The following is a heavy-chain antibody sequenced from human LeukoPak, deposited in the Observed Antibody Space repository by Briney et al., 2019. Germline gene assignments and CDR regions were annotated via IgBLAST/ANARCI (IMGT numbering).Heavy chain of an antibody. J-gene: IGHJ4*02. Sequence: SVKVSCKASGGTFSSYAISWVRQAPGQGLEWMGGIIPIFGTANYAQKFQGRVTITADESTSTAYMELSSLRSEDTAVYYCARDADPHRDGYNYDYWGQGTLVTVSS. V-gene: IGHV1-69*13. CDR1: GGTFSSYA. CDR3: ARDADPHRDGYNYDY. D-gene: IGHD5-24*01. CDR2: IIPIFGTA.